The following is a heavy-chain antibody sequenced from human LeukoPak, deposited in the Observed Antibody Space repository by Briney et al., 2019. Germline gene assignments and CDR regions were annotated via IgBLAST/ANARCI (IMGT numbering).Heavy chain of an antibody. CDR3: ARARAGLYFDY. D-gene: IGHD3-10*01. J-gene: IGHJ4*02. CDR1: GGSISSYY. Sequence: SETLSLTCTVSGGSISSYYWSWIRQPPGKGLEWIGYIYYSGSTNYNPSLKSRVTISVDTSKNQFSLKLSSVTAADTAVYYCARARAGLYFDYWGQGTLVTVSS. CDR2: IYYSGST. V-gene: IGHV4-59*01.